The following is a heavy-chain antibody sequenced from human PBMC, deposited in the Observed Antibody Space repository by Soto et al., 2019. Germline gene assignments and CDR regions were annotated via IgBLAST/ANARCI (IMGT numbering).Heavy chain of an antibody. J-gene: IGHJ4*02. CDR1: GGSISSYY. Sequence: SETLSRTGTVSGGSISSYYWSWVRQPPGKGLEWIGYMYYSGSTNYNPSLKSRVTMSVDTSKKRFSLKLTSVTAADTAIYYCIESIEWTRAFDSWGQRALVTVS. V-gene: IGHV4-59*01. CDR2: MYYSGST. D-gene: IGHD3-3*02. CDR3: IESIEWTRAFDS.